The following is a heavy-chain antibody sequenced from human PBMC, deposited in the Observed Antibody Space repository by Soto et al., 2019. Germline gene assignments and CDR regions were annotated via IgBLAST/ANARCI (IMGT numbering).Heavy chain of an antibody. D-gene: IGHD3-22*01. Sequence: PGGSLRLSCAASGFTFSSSGMHWVRQAPGKGLEWVAIIWYDGSKKYYADSVKGRFTISRDNSENTVYLQMNSLRAEDTAVYYCARAPFTIYDTSGYYDYWGQGTLVTVSS. CDR1: GFTFSSSG. CDR3: ARAPFTIYDTSGYYDY. CDR2: IWYDGSKK. V-gene: IGHV3-33*01. J-gene: IGHJ4*02.